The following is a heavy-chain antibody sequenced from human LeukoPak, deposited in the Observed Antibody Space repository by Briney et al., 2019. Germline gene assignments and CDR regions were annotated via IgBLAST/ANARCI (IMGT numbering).Heavy chain of an antibody. CDR3: ARDLSALGGGGGP. V-gene: IGHV4-39*07. Sequence: PSETLSLTCTVSGGSISSSSYYWGWIRQPPGKGLEWIGSIYHSGSTYYNPSLKSRVTISVDTSKNQFSLRLSSVTAADTAVYYCARDLSALGGGGGPWGQGTLVTVSS. J-gene: IGHJ4*02. CDR1: GGSISSSSYY. CDR2: IYHSGST. D-gene: IGHD2-15*01.